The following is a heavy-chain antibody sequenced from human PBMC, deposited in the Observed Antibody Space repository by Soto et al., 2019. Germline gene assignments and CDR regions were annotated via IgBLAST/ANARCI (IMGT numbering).Heavy chain of an antibody. CDR1: GGSISSYY. V-gene: IGHV4-59*01. CDR3: AALWFWELNQDENWFDP. Sequence: PSETLSLTCTGSGGSISSYYWSWIRQPPGKGLEWIGYIYYSGSTNYNPSLKSRVTISVDTSKNQFSLKLSSVTAADTAVYYCAALWFWELNQDENWFDPWGQGTLVTVSS. J-gene: IGHJ5*02. D-gene: IGHD3-10*01. CDR2: IYYSGST.